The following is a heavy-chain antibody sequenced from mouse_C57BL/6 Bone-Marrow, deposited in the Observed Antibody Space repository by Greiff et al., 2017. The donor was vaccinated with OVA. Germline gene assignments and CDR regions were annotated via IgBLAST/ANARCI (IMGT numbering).Heavy chain of an antibody. J-gene: IGHJ4*01. CDR1: GYTFTSYG. CDR2: IYPRSGNT. Sequence: QVQLKESGAELARPGASVKLSCKASGYTFTSYGISWVKQRTGQGLEWIGEIYPRSGNTYYNEKFKGKATLTADKSSSTAYMQLSSLTSEDSAVYFCARSYYYGSRKYAMDYWGQGTSVTVSS. D-gene: IGHD1-1*01. V-gene: IGHV1-81*01. CDR3: ARSYYYGSRKYAMDY.